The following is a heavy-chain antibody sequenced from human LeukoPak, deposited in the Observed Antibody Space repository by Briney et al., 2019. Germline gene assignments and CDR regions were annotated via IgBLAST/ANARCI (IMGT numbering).Heavy chain of an antibody. CDR1: GGSISGYY. CDR3: ARRLKLSSSWAYFDY. CDR2: VLSSGGT. Sequence: SETLSLTCTVSGGSISGYYWGWIRQPPGKGLEWIGYVLSSGGTNYNASLRSRLTISVDTSKNQFSLKLTSVTAADTAVYYCARRLKLSSSWAYFDYWGQGTPVTVSS. V-gene: IGHV4-59*08. D-gene: IGHD6-13*01. J-gene: IGHJ4*02.